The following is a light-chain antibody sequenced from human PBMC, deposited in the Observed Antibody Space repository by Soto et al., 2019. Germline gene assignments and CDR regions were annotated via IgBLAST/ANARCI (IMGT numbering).Light chain of an antibody. CDR2: GAS. J-gene: IGKJ1*01. CDR3: QQYVNSPRT. CDR1: QSLSSSLTSSF. V-gene: IGKV3-20*01. Sequence: EIVLTQSPGTLSLSPGERATLSCRASQSLSSSLTSSFLAWYQQKPGQAPRLLIYGASSRATGIPDRFSGSGSGTDFTLTISRLEPEDFAVCYCQQYVNSPRTFGLGTKV.